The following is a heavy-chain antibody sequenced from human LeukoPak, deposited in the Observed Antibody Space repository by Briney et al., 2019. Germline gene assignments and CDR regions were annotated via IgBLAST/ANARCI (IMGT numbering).Heavy chain of an antibody. CDR1: GGSFSGYY. Sequence: SETLSLTCAVYGGSFSGYYWSWIRQPPGTGLEWIGYICYSGTTYYNPSLKSRVIISVDTSRNQFSLRVTSVTAADTAVYYCARKKDDGDYHIDYWGQGTLVTVS. CDR2: ICYSGTT. D-gene: IGHD4-17*01. V-gene: IGHV4-59*06. CDR3: ARKKDDGDYHIDY. J-gene: IGHJ4*02.